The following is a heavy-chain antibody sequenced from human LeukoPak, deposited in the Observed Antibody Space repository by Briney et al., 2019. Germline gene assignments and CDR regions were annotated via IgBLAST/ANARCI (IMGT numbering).Heavy chain of an antibody. D-gene: IGHD5-12*01. CDR3: ARDDQGGYDN. J-gene: IGHJ4*02. Sequence: PETPSLTCTVSGGSISSYYWSWIRQPPGKGLEWIGYIYYSGSTNYNPSLKSRVTISVDTSKNQFSLKLSSVTAADTAVYYCARDDQGGYDNWGQGTLVTVSS. CDR2: IYYSGST. V-gene: IGHV4-59*01. CDR1: GGSISSYY.